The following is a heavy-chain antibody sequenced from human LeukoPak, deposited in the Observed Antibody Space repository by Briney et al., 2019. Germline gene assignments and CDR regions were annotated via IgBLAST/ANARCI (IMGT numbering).Heavy chain of an antibody. CDR2: INTNTGNP. D-gene: IGHD4-17*01. CDR3: ARGPSDYDYYYYGMDV. Sequence: GASVKVSCKASGYTFTNYAMNWVRQAPGQGLGWMGWINTNTGNPTYAQGFTGRFVFSLDTSVSTAYLQISSLKAEDTAVYYCARGPSDYDYYYYGMDVWGQGTTVTVSS. J-gene: IGHJ6*02. V-gene: IGHV7-4-1*02. CDR1: GYTFTNYA.